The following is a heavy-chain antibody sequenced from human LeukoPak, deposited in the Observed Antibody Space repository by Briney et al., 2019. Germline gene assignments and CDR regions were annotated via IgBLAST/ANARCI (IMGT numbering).Heavy chain of an antibody. J-gene: IGHJ5*02. V-gene: IGHV3-15*01. CDR3: TTDSEKLLWFGESPSFDP. CDR1: GFTFSNAW. Sequence: GGSLRLSCAASGFTFSNAWMSWVRQAPGKGLEWVGRIKSKTDGGTTDYAAPVEGRFTISRDDSKNTLYLQMNSLKTEDTAVYYCTTDSEKLLWFGESPSFDPWGQGTLVTVSS. D-gene: IGHD3-10*01. CDR2: IKSKTDGGTT.